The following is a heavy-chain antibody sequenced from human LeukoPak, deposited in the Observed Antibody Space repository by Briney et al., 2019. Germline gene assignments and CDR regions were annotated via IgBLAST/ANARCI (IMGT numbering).Heavy chain of an antibody. Sequence: PGGSLRGACSAPGFAFRNYAMSLVRQAIVKRMEWVSAISPSGNKYYPDSLKGRFSISRDNSKNTLCLQMNTLRAEDTAVYYCARWTDSGYDLSFDHWGQGTLVTVSS. CDR3: ARWTDSGYDLSFDH. J-gene: IGHJ4*02. V-gene: IGHV3-23*01. CDR1: GFAFRNYA. CDR2: ISPSGNK. D-gene: IGHD5-12*01.